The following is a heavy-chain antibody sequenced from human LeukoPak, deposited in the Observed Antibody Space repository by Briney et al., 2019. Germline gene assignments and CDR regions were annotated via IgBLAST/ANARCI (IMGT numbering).Heavy chain of an antibody. Sequence: ASVKVSCKASGYTFTGYYAHWVRQAPGQGLQWMGWINPNNGGTNYAQKFQGRVTMTRDTSISTAYMELSRLTSDDTAVYHCASGASPVAANTRDYFDYWGQGTLVTVSS. J-gene: IGHJ4*02. CDR1: GYTFTGYY. CDR3: ASGASPVAANTRDYFDY. CDR2: INPNNGGT. V-gene: IGHV1-2*02. D-gene: IGHD2-15*01.